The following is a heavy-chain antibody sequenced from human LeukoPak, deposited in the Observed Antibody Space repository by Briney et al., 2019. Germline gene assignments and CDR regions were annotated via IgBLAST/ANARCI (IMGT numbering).Heavy chain of an antibody. V-gene: IGHV5-51*01. J-gene: IGHJ4*02. Sequence: GESLKISCKGSGYSFTSYWIGWVRQMPGKGLEWMGIIYPGDSDTRYSPSFQGQVPISADKSISTAYLQWSSLKASDTAMYYWARLRRRDGYNSDDYWGQGTLVTVSS. CDR1: GYSFTSYW. CDR2: IYPGDSDT. D-gene: IGHD5-24*01. CDR3: ARLRRRDGYNSDDY.